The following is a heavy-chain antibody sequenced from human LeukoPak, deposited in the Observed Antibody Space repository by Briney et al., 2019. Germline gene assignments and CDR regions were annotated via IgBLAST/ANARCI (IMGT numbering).Heavy chain of an antibody. Sequence: TGGSLRLSCAASGFTFSSYGVHWVRQAPGKGLEWVAVISYDGSNKYYADSVKGRFTISRDNSKNTLYLQMNSLRAEDTAVYYCAKVGRSGWPDFDYWGQGTLVTVSS. CDR1: GFTFSSYG. CDR2: ISYDGSNK. J-gene: IGHJ4*02. D-gene: IGHD6-19*01. CDR3: AKVGRSGWPDFDY. V-gene: IGHV3-30*18.